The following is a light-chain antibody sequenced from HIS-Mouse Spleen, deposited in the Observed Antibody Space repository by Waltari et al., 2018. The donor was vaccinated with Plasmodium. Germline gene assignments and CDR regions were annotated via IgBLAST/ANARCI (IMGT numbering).Light chain of an antibody. CDR1: SSDVGGFNY. CDR3: SSYTSSSTLNYV. J-gene: IGLJ1*01. V-gene: IGLV2-14*03. CDR2: DVS. Sequence: QSALTQPASVSGSPGPSITLSSTGTSSDVGGFNYVSWYQQHPGKAPKLMIYDVSNRPSGVSNRFSGSKSGNTASLTISGLQAEDEADYYCSSYTSSSTLNYVFGTGTKVTVL.